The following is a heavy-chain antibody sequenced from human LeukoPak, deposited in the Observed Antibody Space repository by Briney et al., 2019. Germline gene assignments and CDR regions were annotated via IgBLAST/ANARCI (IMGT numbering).Heavy chain of an antibody. V-gene: IGHV3-23*01. CDR3: AKGSSYSGYDLYFDY. D-gene: IGHD5-12*01. J-gene: IGHJ4*02. CDR1: GFTFSSYA. Sequence: PGGSLRLSCAASGFTFSSYAMGWVRQAPGKGLEWVSAISGSGGSTYYADSVKGRFTISRDNSKNTLYLQMNSLRAEDTAVYYCAKGSSYSGYDLYFDYWGQGTLVTVSS. CDR2: ISGSGGST.